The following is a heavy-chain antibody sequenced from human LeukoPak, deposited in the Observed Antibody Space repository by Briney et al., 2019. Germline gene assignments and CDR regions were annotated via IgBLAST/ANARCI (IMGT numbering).Heavy chain of an antibody. CDR2: IYYSGST. D-gene: IGHD6-19*01. J-gene: IGHJ4*02. V-gene: IGHV4-39*07. CDR3: ARRPSRLAPFDY. Sequence: PSETLSLTCTVSGGSISSSSYYWGWIRQPPGKGLEWIGSIYYSGSTYYNPSLKSRVTISVDTSKNQFSLKLSSVTAADTAVYYCARRPSRLAPFDYWGQGTLVTVSS. CDR1: GGSISSSSYY.